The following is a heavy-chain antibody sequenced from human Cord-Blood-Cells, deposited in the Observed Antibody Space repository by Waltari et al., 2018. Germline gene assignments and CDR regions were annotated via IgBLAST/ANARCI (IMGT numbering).Heavy chain of an antibody. CDR3: ATRDPDYGGKGYYFDY. CDR2: IIPILGIA. D-gene: IGHD4-17*01. J-gene: IGHJ4*02. V-gene: IGHV1-69*02. CDR1: AGTFSSYT. Sequence: QVQLVQSGAEVKKPGSSVKVSCKASAGTFSSYTIRWLRQAPGQGLEWMGRIIPILGIANYAQKFQGRVTITADKSTSTAYMELSSLRSEDTAVYYCATRDPDYGGKGYYFDYWGQGTLVTVSS.